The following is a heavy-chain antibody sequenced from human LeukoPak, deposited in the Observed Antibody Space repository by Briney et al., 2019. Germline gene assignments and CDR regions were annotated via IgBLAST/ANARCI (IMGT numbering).Heavy chain of an antibody. V-gene: IGHV1-8*03. D-gene: IGHD3-10*01. CDR1: GYTFSSYA. Sequence: ASVKVSCKASGYTFSSYAISWVRQATGQGLEWMGWINPNMGDTASAQKFQGRFTITSDTSVSTAYMELNNLRSEDTAVYYCARGYYSSGSYYNYWGQGTLVTVSS. CDR3: ARGYYSSGSYYNY. CDR2: INPNMGDT. J-gene: IGHJ4*02.